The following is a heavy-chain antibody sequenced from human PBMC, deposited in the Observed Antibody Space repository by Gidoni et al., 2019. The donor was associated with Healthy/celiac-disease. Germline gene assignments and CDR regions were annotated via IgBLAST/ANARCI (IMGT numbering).Heavy chain of an antibody. J-gene: IGHJ4*02. CDR1: GGSISSYY. V-gene: IGHV4-59*01. D-gene: IGHD3-10*01. CDR2: IYYSGST. CDR3: ARSLITMVRGVIYFDY. Sequence: QVQLQESGPGLVQPSETLSLTCTVPGGSISSYYWSWIRQPPGKGLEWIGYIYYSGSTNYNPSLKSRVTISVDTSKNQFSLKLSSVTAADTAVYYCARSLITMVRGVIYFDYWGQGTLVTVSS.